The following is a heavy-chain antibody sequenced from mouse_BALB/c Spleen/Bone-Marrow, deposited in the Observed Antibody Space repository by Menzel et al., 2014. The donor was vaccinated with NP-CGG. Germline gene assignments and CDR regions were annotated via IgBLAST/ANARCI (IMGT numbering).Heavy chain of an antibody. CDR2: INPDSSTI. CDR1: GFDFSRYW. V-gene: IGHV4-1*02. CDR3: ARLGNYGWFAY. Sequence: EVKVVESGGGLVQPGGSLKLSCAASGFDFSRYWMSWVRQAPGEGLEWIGEINPDSSTINYTPSLKDKFIISRDNAKNTLYLQMSKVRSEDTALYYCARLGNYGWFAYWGQGTLVTVSA. D-gene: IGHD2-1*01. J-gene: IGHJ3*01.